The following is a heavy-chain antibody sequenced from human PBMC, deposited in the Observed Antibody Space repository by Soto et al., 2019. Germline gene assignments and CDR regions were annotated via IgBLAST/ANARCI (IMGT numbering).Heavy chain of an antibody. CDR1: GYTFTSYA. D-gene: IGHD3-22*01. CDR3: ARQVVVITPYYYYYGMDV. V-gene: IGHV1-69*13. Sequence: SVKVSCKASGYTFTSYAMHWVRQAPGQRLEWMGGIIAIYGTAKYAQKFQGRVTITADESTSTAYMELSSLRSEDTAVYYCARQVVVITPYYYYYGMDVWGQGTTVTVSS. CDR2: IIAIYGTA. J-gene: IGHJ6*02.